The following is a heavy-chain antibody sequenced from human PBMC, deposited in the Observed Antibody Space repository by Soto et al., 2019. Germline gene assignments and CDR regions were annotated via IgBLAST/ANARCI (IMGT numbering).Heavy chain of an antibody. J-gene: IGHJ4*02. D-gene: IGHD3-9*01. Sequence: GSLRLSCAAPGFTFSNYAMTWVRQAPGKGLQWVSAISGSGSSTKYADSVKGRFTISRDNSKSTLSLQMNSLRGEDTAVYFCARGFATTGYLVDYWGQGTLVTVSS. CDR1: GFTFSNYA. CDR2: ISGSGSST. V-gene: IGHV3-23*01. CDR3: ARGFATTGYLVDY.